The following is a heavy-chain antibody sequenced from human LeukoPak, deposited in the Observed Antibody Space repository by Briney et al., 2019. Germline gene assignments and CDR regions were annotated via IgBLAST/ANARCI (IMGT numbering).Heavy chain of an antibody. J-gene: IGHJ4*02. Sequence: GGSLRLSRAASGFTFSSYWMSWVRQAPGKGLEWVANIKQDGSEKYYVDSVKGRFTISRDNAKNSLYLQMNSLRAEDTAVYYCARSPLSFGELSFDYWGQGTLVTVSS. D-gene: IGHD3-10*01. CDR1: GFTFSSYW. CDR2: IKQDGSEK. V-gene: IGHV3-7*03. CDR3: ARSPLSFGELSFDY.